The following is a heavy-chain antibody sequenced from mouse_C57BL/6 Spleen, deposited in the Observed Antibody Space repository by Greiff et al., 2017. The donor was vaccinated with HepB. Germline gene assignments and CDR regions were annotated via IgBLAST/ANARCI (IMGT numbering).Heavy chain of an antibody. D-gene: IGHD3-2*02. V-gene: IGHV1-42*01. CDR2: INPSTGGT. CDR1: GYSFTGYY. Sequence: EVQLQQSGPELVKPGASVKISCKASGYSFTGYYMNWVKQSPEKSLEWIGEINPSTGGTTYNQKFKAKATLTVDKSSSTAYMQLKSLTSEDSAVYYCAKTAQATGYAMDYWGQGTSVTVSS. J-gene: IGHJ4*01. CDR3: AKTAQATGYAMDY.